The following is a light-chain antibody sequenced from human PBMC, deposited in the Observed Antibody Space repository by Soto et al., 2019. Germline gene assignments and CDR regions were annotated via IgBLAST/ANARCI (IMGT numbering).Light chain of an antibody. CDR1: QGVSND. J-gene: IGKJ1*01. CDR3: LQYNTYPWT. CDR2: AAS. Sequence: DIQMTQSPSSLSASVGDRVTITCRASQGVSNDLGWYQQKPGKAPKRLISAASRLQGGVPSRFSGGGSGTEFTLTISSLQPEDFATYYCLQYNTYPWTFGQGTKVDSK. V-gene: IGKV1-17*01.